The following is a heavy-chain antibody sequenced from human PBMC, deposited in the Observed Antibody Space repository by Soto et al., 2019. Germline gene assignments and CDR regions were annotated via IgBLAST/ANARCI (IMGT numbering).Heavy chain of an antibody. CDR1: GFTFSSYG. J-gene: IGHJ4*02. Sequence: GGSLRLSCAASGFTFSSYGMHWVRQAPGKGLEWVAVISYDGSNKYYADSVKGRFTISRDNSKNTLYLQMNSLRAEDTAVYYCANRGYSYGYGYWGQGTLVTVSS. V-gene: IGHV3-30*18. CDR2: ISYDGSNK. D-gene: IGHD5-18*01. CDR3: ANRGYSYGYGY.